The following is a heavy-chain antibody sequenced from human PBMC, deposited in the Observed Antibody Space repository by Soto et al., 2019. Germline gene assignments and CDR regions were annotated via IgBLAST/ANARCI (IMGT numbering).Heavy chain of an antibody. V-gene: IGHV1-69*06. CDR3: ARDAMGRYKYSWFDP. CDR2: IIPIFGTA. J-gene: IGHJ5*02. Sequence: ASVKVSCKASGGTFSSYAISWVRQAPGQGLEWMGGIIPIFGTANYAQKFQGRVTITADKSTSTAYMELSSLRSEDTAVYYCARDAMGRYKYSWFDPWGQGTLVTVSS. CDR1: GGTFSSYA. D-gene: IGHD3-10*01.